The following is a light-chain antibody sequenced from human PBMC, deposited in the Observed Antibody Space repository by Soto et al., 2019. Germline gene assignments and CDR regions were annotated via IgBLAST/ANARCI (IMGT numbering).Light chain of an antibody. J-gene: IGKJ2*01. Sequence: EIALTQSPGTLSLSPGERATLSCRASQSVSSSYLAWYQHKPGQAPRLLIYGASSRATGIPDRFSGSGSGTDFTLTISRLEPEDFAVYYCQQYGRTPYTFGQGTKLEIK. CDR2: GAS. CDR3: QQYGRTPYT. CDR1: QSVSSSY. V-gene: IGKV3-20*01.